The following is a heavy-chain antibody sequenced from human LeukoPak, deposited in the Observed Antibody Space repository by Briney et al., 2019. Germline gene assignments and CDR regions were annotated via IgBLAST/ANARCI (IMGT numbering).Heavy chain of an antibody. CDR3: ARVRGGSSYYMDV. V-gene: IGHV3-21*01. J-gene: IGHJ6*03. D-gene: IGHD6-13*01. CDR2: ISSSSSYI. CDR1: GFTFSSYS. Sequence: GGSLRLSCAASGFTFSSYSMNWVRQAPGKGLEWVSSISSSSSYIYYADTVKGRFTISRDNAKNSLYLQMNSLRAEDTAVYYCARVRGGSSYYMDVWGKGTTVTVSS.